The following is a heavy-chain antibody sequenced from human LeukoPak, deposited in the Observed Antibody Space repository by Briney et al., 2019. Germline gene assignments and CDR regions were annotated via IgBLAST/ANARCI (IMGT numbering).Heavy chain of an antibody. CDR1: GGSISSYY. V-gene: IGHV4-4*09. Sequence: SETLSLTCTASGGSISSYYWSWIRQPPGKGLEWIGYIYTSGSTNYNPSLKSRVTISVDTSKNQFSLKLSSVTAADTAVYYCASNSSSWYSGAFDIWGQGTMVTVSS. CDR3: ASNSSSWYSGAFDI. J-gene: IGHJ3*02. D-gene: IGHD6-13*01. CDR2: IYTSGST.